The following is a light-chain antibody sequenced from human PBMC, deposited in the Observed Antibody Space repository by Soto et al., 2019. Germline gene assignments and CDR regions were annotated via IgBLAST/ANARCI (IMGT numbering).Light chain of an antibody. CDR1: NSNIGSDI. Sequence: QSALTQPPSASGTPGQRATISCCGSNSNIGSDIVNCYQLLPGAAPEVLINTTNQRPSGVPERFSGSKSGTSASLANSGLQSEDEANSSCATWDGGLSGPFVFGTGTKVTVL. CDR2: TTN. V-gene: IGLV1-44*01. CDR3: ATWDGGLSGPFV. J-gene: IGLJ1*01.